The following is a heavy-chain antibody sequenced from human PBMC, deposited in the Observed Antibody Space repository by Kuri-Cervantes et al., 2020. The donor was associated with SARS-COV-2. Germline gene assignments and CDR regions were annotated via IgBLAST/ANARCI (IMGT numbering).Heavy chain of an antibody. J-gene: IGHJ4*02. CDR2: IYYSGST. CDR1: GGSISSHY. V-gene: IGHV4-59*08. D-gene: IGHD4-11*01. Sequence: SETLSLTCTVSGGSISSHYWSWIRQPPGKGLEWIGYIYYSGSTNYNPSLKSRVTISVDSSKNQFSLKLSSVTAADTALYYCARLDSNGPDYWGQGTLVTVSS. CDR3: ARLDSNGPDY.